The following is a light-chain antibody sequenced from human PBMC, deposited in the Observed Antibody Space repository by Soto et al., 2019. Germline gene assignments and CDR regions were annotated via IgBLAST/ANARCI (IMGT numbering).Light chain of an antibody. J-gene: IGLJ1*01. CDR1: SSDVGGYNY. CDR2: EVS. Sequence: SALAQPASVSGAPGPSVTISCTGTSSDVGGYNYVSWYQQHPGKAPKLMIYEVSNRPSGVSNRFSGSKSGNTASLTISGLQAEDEADYYCSSYTSSSTLYVCGTGTKVTVL. V-gene: IGLV2-14*01. CDR3: SSYTSSSTLYV.